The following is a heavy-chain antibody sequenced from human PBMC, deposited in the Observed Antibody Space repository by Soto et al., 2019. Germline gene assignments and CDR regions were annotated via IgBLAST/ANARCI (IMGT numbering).Heavy chain of an antibody. CDR1: GGSISSSSYY. V-gene: IGHV4-39*01. CDR2: IYYSGST. D-gene: IGHD6-13*01. Sequence: QLQLQESGPGLVKPSETLSLTCTVSGGSISSSSYYWGWIRQPPGKGLEGIGSIYYSGSTYYNPSLKSRVTRSVDTSKNQFSLNLSSVNAADTAVYYCASYIDAAGTSYFDYWGQGTLVTVSS. CDR3: ASYIDAAGTSYFDY. J-gene: IGHJ4*02.